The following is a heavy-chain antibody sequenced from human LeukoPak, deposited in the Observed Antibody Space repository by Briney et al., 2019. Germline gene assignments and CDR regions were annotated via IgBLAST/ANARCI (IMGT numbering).Heavy chain of an antibody. CDR2: INPNSGGT. J-gene: IGHJ4*02. Sequence: GASVKVSCKASGYTFTSYDINWVRQATGQGLEWMGRINPNSGGTNYAQKFQGRVTMTRDTSISTAYMELSRLRSDDTAVYYCARGDTAMAKIIDYWGQGTLVTVSS. D-gene: IGHD5-18*01. V-gene: IGHV1-2*06. CDR1: GYTFTSYD. CDR3: ARGDTAMAKIIDY.